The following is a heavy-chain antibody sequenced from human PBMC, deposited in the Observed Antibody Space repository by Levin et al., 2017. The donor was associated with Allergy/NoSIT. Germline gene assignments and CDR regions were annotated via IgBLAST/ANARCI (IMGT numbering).Heavy chain of an antibody. Sequence: GESLKISCKASGYTFTSYGISWVRQAPGQGLEWMGWISAYNGNTNYAQKLQGRVTMTTDTSTSTAYMELRSLRSDDTAVYYCARARYYDSSGYYWFDPWGQGTLVTVSS. D-gene: IGHD3-22*01. CDR3: ARARYYDSSGYYWFDP. J-gene: IGHJ5*02. V-gene: IGHV1-18*01. CDR1: GYTFTSYG. CDR2: ISAYNGNT.